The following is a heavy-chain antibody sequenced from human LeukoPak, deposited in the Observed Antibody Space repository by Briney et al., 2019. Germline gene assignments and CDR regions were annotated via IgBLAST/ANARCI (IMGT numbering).Heavy chain of an antibody. J-gene: IGHJ6*02. CDR1: GFTFSNYW. V-gene: IGHV3-7*03. D-gene: IGHD2-2*01. CDR3: ARADLISAMDYYYYGMDV. Sequence: GGSLRLSCAASGFTFSNYWINWVRQAPGKGLEWVANIKQDGSEKYYVDSVKGRFTISRDNAKSSLYLQMNSLRAEDTAVYYCARADLISAMDYYYYGMDVWGQGTTVTVSS. CDR2: IKQDGSEK.